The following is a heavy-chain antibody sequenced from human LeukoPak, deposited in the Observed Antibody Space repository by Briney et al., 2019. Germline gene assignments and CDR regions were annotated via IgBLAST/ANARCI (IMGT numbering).Heavy chain of an antibody. CDR1: GFTFSSYS. D-gene: IGHD3-10*01. Sequence: PGGSLRLSCAASGFTFSSYSMNWVRQAPGKGLEWVSSISSSSSYIYYADSVKGRFTISRDNAKNSLYLQMNSLRAEDTAVYYCARASGFSSGTMVRGVFDYWGQGTLVTVSS. J-gene: IGHJ4*02. CDR3: ARASGFSSGTMVRGVFDY. V-gene: IGHV3-21*01. CDR2: ISSSSSYI.